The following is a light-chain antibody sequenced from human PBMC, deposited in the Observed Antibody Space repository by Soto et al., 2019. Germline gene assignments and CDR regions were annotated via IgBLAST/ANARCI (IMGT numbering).Light chain of an antibody. V-gene: IGKV3-20*01. CDR2: GTS. J-gene: IGKJ1*01. Sequence: IVLTQSPVTLSLSPGERATLSCRASQSVSSKYLAWYQQKPGQAPRVLIYGTSIRASGVPERFSGGGSGTDFTLTITRLEPEDFAVYFCQQYGSSPTTFGQGTKVDIK. CDR1: QSVSSKY. CDR3: QQYGSSPTT.